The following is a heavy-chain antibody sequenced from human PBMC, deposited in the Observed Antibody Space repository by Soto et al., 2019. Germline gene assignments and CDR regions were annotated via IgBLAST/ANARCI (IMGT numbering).Heavy chain of an antibody. CDR2: INPNSGGT. Sequence: QVQLVQSGAEVKKPGASVKVSCKASGYTFTGYYMHWVRQAPGQGLEWMGWINPNSGGTNDAQKFQGRVNMTRDTSMSTAYMELSRLRSDDTAVYYCAREGGYCTNGVCSSWFDPLGQGTLVTVSS. J-gene: IGHJ5*02. V-gene: IGHV1-2*02. CDR1: GYTFTGYY. CDR3: AREGGYCTNGVCSSWFDP. D-gene: IGHD2-8*01.